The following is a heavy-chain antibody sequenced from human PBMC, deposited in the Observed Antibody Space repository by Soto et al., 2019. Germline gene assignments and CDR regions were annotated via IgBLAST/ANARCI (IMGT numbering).Heavy chain of an antibody. CDR3: ARHHGPTTSENWFDP. CDR1: GYTFFTYD. D-gene: IGHD5-12*01. CDR2: ISTYSGDT. V-gene: IGHV1-18*01. J-gene: IGHJ5*02. Sequence: ASVKVSCKASGYTFFTYDISWVRQAPGQGLEWMGWISTYSGDTKYAQKFQGRVTMTTDTSTATDYLELRSLRSDDTAVYYCARHHGPTTSENWFDPWGQGTPVTFSS.